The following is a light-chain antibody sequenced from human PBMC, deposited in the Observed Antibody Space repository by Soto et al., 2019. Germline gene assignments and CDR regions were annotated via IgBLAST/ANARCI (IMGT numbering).Light chain of an antibody. V-gene: IGKV3-15*01. J-gene: IGKJ1*01. Sequence: EVVMTQSPAPLSVSPGERATLSCRASQSVSSNLAWYQQKPGQAPRLLVYGASTRATGIPARFSGSGSGTECTLTISSLQSEDFAVYYCQQYNNWPPWTFGQGTKVEIK. CDR1: QSVSSN. CDR3: QQYNNWPPWT. CDR2: GAS.